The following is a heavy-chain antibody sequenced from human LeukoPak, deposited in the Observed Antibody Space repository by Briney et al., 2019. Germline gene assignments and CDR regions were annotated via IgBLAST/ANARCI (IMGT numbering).Heavy chain of an antibody. CDR1: GFTFCPYG. J-gene: IGHJ4*02. V-gene: IGHV3-30*03. Sequence: PGRSLRLSCAASGFTFCPYGMHWVRQAPGKGLEWVAVISYDGSNKYYADSVKGRFTVSRDNSKNTLYLQMDSLRADDTAMYYCLVTCYGAIYWGQATLVTVSS. D-gene: IGHD4/OR15-4a*01. CDR2: ISYDGSNK. CDR3: LVTCYGAIY.